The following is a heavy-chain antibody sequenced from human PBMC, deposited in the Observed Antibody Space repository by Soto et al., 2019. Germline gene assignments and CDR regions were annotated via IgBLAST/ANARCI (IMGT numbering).Heavy chain of an antibody. D-gene: IGHD3-10*01. CDR3: ATYGSGTYKPTTFDY. CDR1: GGSISSGGYY. Sequence: QVQLQESGPGLVKPSQTLSLTCTVSGGSISSGGYYWSWIRQHPGKGLEWIGYIYYSGSTYYNPSLKRRFTISVDTSKNQFSLKLSSVTAADTAVYYCATYGSGTYKPTTFDYWGQGTLVTVSS. J-gene: IGHJ4*02. CDR2: IYYSGST. V-gene: IGHV4-31*03.